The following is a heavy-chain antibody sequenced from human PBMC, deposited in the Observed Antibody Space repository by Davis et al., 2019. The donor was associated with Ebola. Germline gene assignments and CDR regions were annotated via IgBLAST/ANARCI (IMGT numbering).Heavy chain of an antibody. J-gene: IGHJ4*02. CDR3: ARAVGIAGLCDY. CDR1: GFSFTTYG. V-gene: IGHV3-NL1*01. Sequence: LSLTCAASGFSFTTYGMHWVRQAPGKGLEWVSVIYTGSGGATYYADSVKGRFTLSRDNSKNTLYLQMSSLRVEDTAVYYCARAVGIAGLCDYWGQGTQVTVSS. D-gene: IGHD6-13*01. CDR2: IYTGSGGAT.